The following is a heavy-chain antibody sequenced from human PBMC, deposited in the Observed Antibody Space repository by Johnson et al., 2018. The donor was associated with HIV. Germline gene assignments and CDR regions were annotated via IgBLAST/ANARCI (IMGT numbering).Heavy chain of an antibody. V-gene: IGHV3-49*04. Sequence: VQLVESGGGLVQPGRSLRLSCTASGFTFGEYAMNWVRQAAGKELECVGFIRSKAYGGTTEYAASVKGRFTISRDDSKSIAYLQMKSLKTEDTAVYYCTTDLASVAFDMWGQGT. CDR2: IRSKAYGGTT. CDR3: TTDLASVAFDM. J-gene: IGHJ3*02. CDR1: GFTFGEYA.